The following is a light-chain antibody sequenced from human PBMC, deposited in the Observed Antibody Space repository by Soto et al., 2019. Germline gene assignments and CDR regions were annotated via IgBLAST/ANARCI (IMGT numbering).Light chain of an antibody. CDR1: NSDVGRYNS. V-gene: IGLV2-11*01. CDR2: AVR. J-gene: IGLJ3*02. Sequence: QSVLTQPHSVSGSPGQSVTISCTGTNSDVGRYNSVSWYQQLPGKAPQLIISAVRQRPSGVPDRFSGSKSGNTASLTVSGLQAEDEADYHCSSYGGNDWVFGGGTKLTVL. CDR3: SSYGGNDWV.